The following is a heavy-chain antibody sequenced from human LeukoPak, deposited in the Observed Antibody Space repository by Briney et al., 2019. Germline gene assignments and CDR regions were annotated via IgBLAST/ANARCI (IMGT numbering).Heavy chain of an antibody. CDR1: GYTFTGYY. D-gene: IGHD3-16*02. CDR3: ARGVRVGELSTWYYFDY. J-gene: IGHJ4*02. Sequence: ASVKVSCKASGYTFTGYYMHWVRQAPGQGLEWMGWINPNSGGTNYAQKFQGRVTMTRDTSISTAYMELSRLRSDDTAVYYCARGVRVGELSTWYYFDYWGQGTLVTVS. V-gene: IGHV1-2*02. CDR2: INPNSGGT.